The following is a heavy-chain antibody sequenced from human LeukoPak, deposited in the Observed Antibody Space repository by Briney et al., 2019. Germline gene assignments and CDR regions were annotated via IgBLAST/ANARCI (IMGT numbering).Heavy chain of an antibody. J-gene: IGHJ4*02. CDR2: MNPNSGNT. CDR3: ARGRGGSYYSSNELNY. Sequence: ASVKVSCKASGYTFTSYDINWVRQATGQGPEWMGWMNPNSGNTGYAQKFQGRVTMTRNTSISTAYMELSSLRSEDTAVYYCARGRGGSYYSSNELNYWGQGTLVTVSS. D-gene: IGHD1-26*01. V-gene: IGHV1-8*01. CDR1: GYTFTSYD.